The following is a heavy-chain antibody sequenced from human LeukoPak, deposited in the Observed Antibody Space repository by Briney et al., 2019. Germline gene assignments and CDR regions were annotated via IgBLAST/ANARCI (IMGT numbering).Heavy chain of an antibody. CDR1: GYSISSGYY. D-gene: IGHD3-3*01. Sequence: PSETLSLTCAVSGYSISSGYYWGWIRQPTGKGLEWIGSIYHSGSTYYNPSLTSRGTISVDTSKNQFSLKLSSVTAADTAVYYCATQARNYEFWSGYFNRIGYYIDYWGQGTLVSDSS. J-gene: IGHJ4*02. V-gene: IGHV4-38-2*01. CDR3: ATQARNYEFWSGYFNRIGYYIDY. CDR2: IYHSGST.